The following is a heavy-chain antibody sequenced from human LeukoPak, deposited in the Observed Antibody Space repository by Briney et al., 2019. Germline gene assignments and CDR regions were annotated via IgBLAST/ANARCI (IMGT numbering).Heavy chain of an antibody. CDR2: ISYDGSNK. Sequence: GGSLRLSCAASGFTFSSYAMHWVRQAPGKGLEWVAVISYDGSNKYYADSVKGRFTISRDNSKNTLYLQMNSLRAEDTAVYYCARDSGSGWYYWGQGTLVTVSS. D-gene: IGHD6-19*01. CDR3: ARDSGSGWYY. J-gene: IGHJ4*02. V-gene: IGHV3-30-3*01. CDR1: GFTFSSYA.